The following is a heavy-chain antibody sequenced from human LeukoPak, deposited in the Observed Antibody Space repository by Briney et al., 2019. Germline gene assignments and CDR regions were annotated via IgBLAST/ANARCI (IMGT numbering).Heavy chain of an antibody. CDR3: ASEVGRGVVPAAPPDY. Sequence: GRSLRLSCAASGFTFSSYAMHWVRQAPGKGLEWVAVISYDGSNKYYAASVKGLFTISRDKSKNTLYLKMNSLRAEDTAVYYCASEVGRGVVPAAPPDYWGQGTLVTVSS. CDR1: GFTFSSYA. J-gene: IGHJ4*02. D-gene: IGHD2-2*01. CDR2: ISYDGSNK. V-gene: IGHV3-30*04.